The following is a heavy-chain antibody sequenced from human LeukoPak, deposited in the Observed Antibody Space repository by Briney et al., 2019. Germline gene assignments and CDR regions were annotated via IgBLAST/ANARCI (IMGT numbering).Heavy chain of an antibody. CDR3: ARVSSRLRPNYFDY. V-gene: IGHV1-69*06. CDR1: GGTFSSYA. J-gene: IGHJ4*02. CDR2: IIPIFGTA. D-gene: IGHD5-12*01. Sequence: ASVKVSCKASGGTFSSYAISWVQQAPGQGLEWMGGIIPIFGTANYAQKFQGRVTITADKSTSTAYMELSSLRSEDTAVYYCARVSSRLRPNYFDYWGQGTLVTVSS.